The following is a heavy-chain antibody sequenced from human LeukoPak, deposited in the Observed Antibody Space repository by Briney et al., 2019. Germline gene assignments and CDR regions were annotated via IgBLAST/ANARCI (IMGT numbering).Heavy chain of an antibody. CDR2: ISSASGSI. V-gene: IGHV3-48*01. CDR1: GFTFSSYS. CDR3: ARDLGGFGEFYFDY. Sequence: GGSLRLSCAASGFTFSSYSMNWVRQAPGKGLEWVSYISSASGSIYYADSVKGRFTISRDNSKNTLYLQMNSLRAEDTAVYYCARDLGGFGEFYFDYWGQGTLVTVSS. D-gene: IGHD3-10*01. J-gene: IGHJ4*02.